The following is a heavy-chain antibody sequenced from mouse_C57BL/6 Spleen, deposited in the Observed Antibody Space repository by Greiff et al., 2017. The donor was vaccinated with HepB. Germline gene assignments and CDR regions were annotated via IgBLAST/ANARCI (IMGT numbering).Heavy chain of an antibody. CDR3: ARSDYSGSSYIFAY. CDR2: IHPNSGST. CDR1: GYTFTSYW. V-gene: IGHV1-64*01. J-gene: IGHJ3*01. Sequence: QVQLQQPGAELVKPGASVKLSCKASGYTFTSYWMHWVKQRPGQGLEWIGMIHPNSGSTNYNEKFKSKATLTVDKSSSTAYMQLSSLTSEDSAVYYCARSDYSGSSYIFAYWGQGTLVTVSA. D-gene: IGHD1-1*01.